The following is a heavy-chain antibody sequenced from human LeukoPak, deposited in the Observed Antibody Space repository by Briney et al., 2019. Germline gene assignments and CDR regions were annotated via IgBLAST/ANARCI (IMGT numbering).Heavy chain of an antibody. J-gene: IGHJ4*02. V-gene: IGHV3-30*04. CDR1: GFTFSSYA. CDR3: AGARYSGYDWGYYFDY. Sequence: PGGSLRLSCAASGFTFSSYAMHWVRQAPGKGLEWVAVISYDGSNKYYADSVKGRFTISRDNSKNTLYLQMNSLRAEDTAVYYCAGARYSGYDWGYYFDYWGQGTLVTVSP. D-gene: IGHD5-12*01. CDR2: ISYDGSNK.